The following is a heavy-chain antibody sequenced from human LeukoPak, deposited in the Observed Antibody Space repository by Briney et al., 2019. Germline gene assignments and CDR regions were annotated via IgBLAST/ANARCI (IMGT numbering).Heavy chain of an antibody. V-gene: IGHV3-48*01. CDR1: GFTFSSYG. CDR2: ISSSSSTI. J-gene: IGHJ4*02. CDR3: VRGGRGDRPNY. Sequence: PGGSLRLSCAASGFTFSSYGMTWVRQAPGKGLEWVSYISSSSSTIYYADSVKGRFTISRDNAKNSLYLQLNSLRAEDTAVYYCVRGGRGDRPNYWGQGTLVTVSS. D-gene: IGHD3-16*01.